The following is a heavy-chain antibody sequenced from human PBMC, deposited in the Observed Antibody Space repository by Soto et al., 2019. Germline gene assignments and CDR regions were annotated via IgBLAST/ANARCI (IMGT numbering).Heavy chain of an antibody. V-gene: IGHV5-51*01. Sequence: GESLKISCKGSGYSFTSYWIGWVRQMPGKGLEWMGIIYPGDSDTRYSPSFQGQVTISADKSISTAYLQRSSLKASDTAMYYCARRHCSGGSCYYYYGMDVWGQGATVTVSS. CDR1: GYSFTSYW. CDR3: ARRHCSGGSCYYYYGMDV. J-gene: IGHJ6*02. CDR2: IYPGDSDT. D-gene: IGHD2-15*01.